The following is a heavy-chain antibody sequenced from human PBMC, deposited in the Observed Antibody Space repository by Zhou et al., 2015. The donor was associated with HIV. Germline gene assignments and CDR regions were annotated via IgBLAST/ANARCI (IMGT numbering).Heavy chain of an antibody. D-gene: IGHD7-27*01. CDR2: IIPFFGTA. CDR1: GGTFSKYG. CDR3: AREGWGSWYFDL. Sequence: QVQLVQSGAEVKKPGSSVKVSCKASGGTFSKYGLSWVRQAPGQGLEWMGGIIPFFGTASYAEKFQGRVTITADKSTNIVYMELSSLRFEDTAAYYCAREGWGSWYFDLWGRGTLVSVSS. J-gene: IGHJ2*01. V-gene: IGHV1-69*06.